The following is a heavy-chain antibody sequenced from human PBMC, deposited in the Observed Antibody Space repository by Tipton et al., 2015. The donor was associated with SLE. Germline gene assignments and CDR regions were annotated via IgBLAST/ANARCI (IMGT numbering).Heavy chain of an antibody. Sequence: SLRLSCAASGFTFSSYAMSWVRQAPGEGLEWVSAISNSGVSVYYADSVKGRFTISRDNSKNTVYLQMDSLKAEDTAKYYCAKESPYTSGRYYYFDFWGQGTLVTVSS. CDR2: ISNSGVSV. V-gene: IGHV3-23*01. CDR3: AKESPYTSGRYYYFDF. J-gene: IGHJ4*02. D-gene: IGHD3-10*01. CDR1: GFTFSSYA.